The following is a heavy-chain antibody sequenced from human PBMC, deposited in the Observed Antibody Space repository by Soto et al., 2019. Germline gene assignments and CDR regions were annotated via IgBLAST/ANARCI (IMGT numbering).Heavy chain of an antibody. CDR2: IYYSGST. Sequence: SETLSLTCTVSGGSISSGDYYWSWIRQPPGKGLEWIGYIYYSGSTYYNPSLKSRVTISVDTSKNQFSLKLSSVTAADTAVYYCARNQGRYCSSTSCRGLFDYWGQGTLVTVSS. CDR3: ARNQGRYCSSTSCRGLFDY. J-gene: IGHJ4*02. CDR1: GGSISSGDYY. D-gene: IGHD2-2*01. V-gene: IGHV4-30-4*01.